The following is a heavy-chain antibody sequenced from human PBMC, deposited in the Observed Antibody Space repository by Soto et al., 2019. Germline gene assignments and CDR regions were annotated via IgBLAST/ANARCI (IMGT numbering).Heavy chain of an antibody. V-gene: IGHV4-34*01. CDR1: GGSFSGYY. CDR2: INHSGST. D-gene: IGHD1-26*01. CDR3: ARSIYDSGSYYRYYFDY. Sequence: PSETLSLTCAVYGGSFSGYYWSWIRQPPGKGLEWIGEINHSGSTNYNPSLKSRVTISVDTSKNQFSLKLSSVTAADTAVYYCARSIYDSGSYYRYYFDYWGQGTLVTVSS. J-gene: IGHJ4*02.